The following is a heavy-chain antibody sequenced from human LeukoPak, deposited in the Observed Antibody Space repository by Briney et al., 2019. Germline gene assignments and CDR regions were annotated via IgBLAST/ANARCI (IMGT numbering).Heavy chain of an antibody. CDR3: ARIHSLYYYDSSGYGAFDI. Sequence: PGGSLRLSCAASGFTFSSYGMHWVRLAPGKGLEWVAVIRNDGSNKYYADSVKGRFTISRDNSKNTLYLQMNSLRAEDTAVYYCARIHSLYYYDSSGYGAFDIWGQGTMVTVSS. J-gene: IGHJ3*02. D-gene: IGHD3-22*01. CDR1: GFTFSSYG. CDR2: IRNDGSNK. V-gene: IGHV3-33*01.